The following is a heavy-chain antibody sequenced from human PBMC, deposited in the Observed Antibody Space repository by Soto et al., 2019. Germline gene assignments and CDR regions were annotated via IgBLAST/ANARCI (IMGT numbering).Heavy chain of an antibody. CDR1: GGSISSYY. Sequence: SETLSLTCTVSGGSISSYYLSWIRQPPGKGLEWIGYIYYSGTTNYNPSLKSRVNISVDTSKNHFSLKVSSVTAADTAVYYRARRSSSGFVNWFDPWGQGILVTVSS. CDR2: IYYSGTT. D-gene: IGHD6-19*01. J-gene: IGHJ5*02. CDR3: ARRSSSGFVNWFDP. V-gene: IGHV4-59*08.